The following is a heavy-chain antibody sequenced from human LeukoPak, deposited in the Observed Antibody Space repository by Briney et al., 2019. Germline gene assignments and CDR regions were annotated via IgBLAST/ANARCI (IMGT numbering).Heavy chain of an antibody. Sequence: GGSLRLSCAASGFTVSSNYMSWVRQTPGEGLEWVSVIYSDDSTYYADSVKGRFTISRDNSKNRVYLQMNSLRADDTAVYYCASVGYRLQDFDYWGQGALVTVSS. J-gene: IGHJ4*02. D-gene: IGHD5-24*01. V-gene: IGHV3-53*05. CDR1: GFTVSSNY. CDR3: ASVGYRLQDFDY. CDR2: IYSDDST.